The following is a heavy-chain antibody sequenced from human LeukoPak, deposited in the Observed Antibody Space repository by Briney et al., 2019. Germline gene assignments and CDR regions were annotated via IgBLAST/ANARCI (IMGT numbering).Heavy chain of an antibody. CDR3: ARSPSAAARPWWYFDY. Sequence: ASVKVSCKASGYTFTSYGISWVRQAPGQGLEWMGWISAYNGNTNYAQKLQGRVTMTTDTSTSTAYMELRSLRSDDTAVYYCARSPSAAARPWWYFDYWGQGTLVTVSS. J-gene: IGHJ4*02. V-gene: IGHV1-18*01. D-gene: IGHD6-6*01. CDR2: ISAYNGNT. CDR1: GYTFTSYG.